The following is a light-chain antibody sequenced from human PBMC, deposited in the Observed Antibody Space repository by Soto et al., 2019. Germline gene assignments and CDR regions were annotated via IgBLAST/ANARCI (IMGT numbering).Light chain of an antibody. J-gene: IGLJ2*01. CDR2: KDS. Sequence: SYELTQPSSVSVSPGQTARITCSGDVLAKKYARWFQQKPCQAPVLVIYKDSERPSGIPERFSGSSSGTTVTLTISGAQVEDEADYYCYSAADNNLVVFGGGTKLTVL. CDR3: YSAADNNLVV. CDR1: VLAKKY. V-gene: IGLV3-27*01.